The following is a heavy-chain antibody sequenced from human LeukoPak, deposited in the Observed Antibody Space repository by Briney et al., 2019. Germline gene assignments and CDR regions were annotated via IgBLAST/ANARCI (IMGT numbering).Heavy chain of an antibody. J-gene: IGHJ4*02. CDR2: IYSGGTT. CDR1: GFTVISDY. CDR3: SRGGSVAATRSFDY. Sequence: GSLRLSCSASGFTVISDYMSWVRQAAGRGLAWRSVIYSGGTTYYADAVKGRFTISSDNAKNTVYLQLNSLRVEDKAVCFCSRGGSVAATRSFDYWGRGTLVSVSS. D-gene: IGHD6-19*01. V-gene: IGHV3-66*01.